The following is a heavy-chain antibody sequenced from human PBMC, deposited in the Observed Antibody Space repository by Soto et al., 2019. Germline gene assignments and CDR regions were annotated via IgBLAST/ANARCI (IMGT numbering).Heavy chain of an antibody. CDR3: SRSPEVGVRGAY. CDR1: GFPFSAYN. CDR2: ITVGSSHI. V-gene: IGHV3-21*01. Sequence: GGSLRLSCTGSGFPFSAYNINWVRQAPGKGLEWVSSITVGSSHIYQPNVKRGRCTISRDDAKNSVYLQIDSLRDEDTALYYCSRSPEVGVRGAYWGQGTLVAVSS. D-gene: IGHD3-16*01. J-gene: IGHJ4*02.